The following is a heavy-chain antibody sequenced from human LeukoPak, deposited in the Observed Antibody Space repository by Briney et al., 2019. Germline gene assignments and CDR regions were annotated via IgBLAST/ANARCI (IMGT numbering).Heavy chain of an antibody. CDR3: ARRLRTYFDY. Sequence: PSDTLSLTCAVSGGYISAYCWNWIQQPPGKGLEWIGYIFTGSTTYNPSLKSRVTISVDTSKNQFSLKLSSVTAADTAVYYCARRLRTYFDYWGQGSLVTVSS. J-gene: IGHJ4*02. CDR1: GGYISAYC. V-gene: IGHV4-4*09. CDR2: IFTGST.